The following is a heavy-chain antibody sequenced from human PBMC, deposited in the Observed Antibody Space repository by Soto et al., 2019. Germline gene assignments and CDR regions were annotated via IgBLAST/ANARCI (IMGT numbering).Heavy chain of an antibody. Sequence: PXGSLGLSCAASGFTFSSYSMNWVRQAPGRGLEWVSSISSSSSYIYYADSVKGRFTISRDNAKNSLYLQMNSLRAEDTAVYYCARDSGAAAGPIWGQGTLVTVSS. CDR1: GFTFSSYS. CDR3: ARDSGAAAGPI. D-gene: IGHD6-13*01. V-gene: IGHV3-21*01. J-gene: IGHJ4*02. CDR2: ISSSSSYI.